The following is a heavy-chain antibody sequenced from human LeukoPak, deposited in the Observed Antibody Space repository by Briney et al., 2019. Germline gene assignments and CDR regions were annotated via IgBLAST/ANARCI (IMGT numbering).Heavy chain of an antibody. CDR3: AKNWVASSWFNWFDP. V-gene: IGHV3-23*01. Sequence: GGSLRLSCAASGFTFSSYAMSWVRQAPGKGLEWVSAIGGSGGSTHYADSVKGRFTISRDNSKNTLYLQMNSLRAEDTAVYYCAKNWVASSWFNWFDPWGQGTLVTVSS. CDR1: GFTFSSYA. D-gene: IGHD6-13*01. J-gene: IGHJ5*02. CDR2: IGGSGGST.